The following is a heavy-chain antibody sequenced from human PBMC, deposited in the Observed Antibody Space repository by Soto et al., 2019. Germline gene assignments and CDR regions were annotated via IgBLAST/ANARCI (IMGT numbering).Heavy chain of an antibody. V-gene: IGHV1-46*03. CDR3: AALCSAGGCPPGPWN. J-gene: IGHJ3*01. D-gene: IGHD2-15*01. CDR1: GYSFTTYY. Sequence: QVVPSGAEVRKPGASVKVSCKASGYSFTTYYIHWFRQAPGQGLEWMAIINPNGGSTNSAQKFQGRVTVTRDMSASTLYMELSSLRSDDTAVYYCAALCSAGGCPPGPWNWGRGTMVTVSS. CDR2: INPNGGST.